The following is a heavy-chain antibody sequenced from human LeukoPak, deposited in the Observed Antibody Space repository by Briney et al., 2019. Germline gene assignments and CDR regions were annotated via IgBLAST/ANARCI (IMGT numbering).Heavy chain of an antibody. D-gene: IGHD1-26*01. CDR3: ARGYRGSHMDV. Sequence: GASVKVSCKASGGTFSSYAISWVRQAPGQGLEWMGWMNPNSGNTGYAQKFQGRDTMTRNTSISTAYMELSSLRSEDTAVYYCARGYRGSHMDVWGKGTTVTVSS. CDR1: GGTFSSYA. V-gene: IGHV1-8*02. J-gene: IGHJ6*03. CDR2: MNPNSGNT.